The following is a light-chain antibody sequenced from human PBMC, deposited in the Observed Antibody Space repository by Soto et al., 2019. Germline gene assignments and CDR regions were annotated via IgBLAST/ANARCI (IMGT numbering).Light chain of an antibody. V-gene: IGKV3-15*01. Sequence: EIVMTQSPATLSVSPGERATLSCRASRSVSSNLAWYQQKPGQAPRLLMYGASTRATGIPARFSGSGSGTEFTLTISSLQSEYFAVYHCQQYNNWPPYTFGQGTKLEIK. CDR3: QQYNNWPPYT. CDR2: GAS. J-gene: IGKJ2*01. CDR1: RSVSSN.